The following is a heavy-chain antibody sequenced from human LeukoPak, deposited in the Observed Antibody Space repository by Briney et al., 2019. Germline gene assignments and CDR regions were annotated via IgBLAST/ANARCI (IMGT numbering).Heavy chain of an antibody. V-gene: IGHV4-59*08. CDR2: IYYSGST. CDR3: ARHAGGGHCGGGSCFFPDY. J-gene: IGHJ4*02. CDR1: GGSISTYY. Sequence: SETLSLTCTVSGGSISTYYWSWIRQPPGKGLEWIGYIYYSGSTNYNPSLRSRVTISVDTSKNQFSLKLSSVTAADTAVYYCARHAGGGHCGGGSCFFPDYWGQGTLVTVSS. D-gene: IGHD2-15*01.